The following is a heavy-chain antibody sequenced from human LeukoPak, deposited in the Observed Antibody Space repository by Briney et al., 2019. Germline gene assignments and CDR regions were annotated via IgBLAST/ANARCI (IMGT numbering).Heavy chain of an antibody. V-gene: IGHV4-30-4*01. CDR3: AREVGGGYCSSTSCPPGY. CDR1: GGSISSGDYY. J-gene: IGHJ4*02. Sequence: LQTLSLTCTVSGGSISSGDYYWGWIRQPPGKGLEWIGYIYYSGSTYYNPSLKSRVTISVDTSKNQFSLKLSSVTAADTAVYYCAREVGGGYCSSTSCPPGYWGQGTLVTVSS. D-gene: IGHD2-2*01. CDR2: IYYSGST.